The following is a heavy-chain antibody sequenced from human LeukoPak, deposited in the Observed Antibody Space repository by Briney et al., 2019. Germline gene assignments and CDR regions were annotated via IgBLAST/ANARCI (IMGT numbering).Heavy chain of an antibody. CDR1: GFTFSSYG. D-gene: IGHD5-18*01. Sequence: GGSLRLSRAAPGFTFSSYGMHWVRQAPGKGLEWVAIIRYDGSNKHYADSMKGRFTISRDNSKNTLYLQMNSLRAEDTAVYYCAKVGYSYGGGMDVWGQGTTVTVSS. V-gene: IGHV3-30*02. CDR2: IRYDGSNK. J-gene: IGHJ6*02. CDR3: AKVGYSYGGGMDV.